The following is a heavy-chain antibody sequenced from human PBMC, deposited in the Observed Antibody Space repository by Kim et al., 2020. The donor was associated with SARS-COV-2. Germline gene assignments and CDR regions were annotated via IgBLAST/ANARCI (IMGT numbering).Heavy chain of an antibody. D-gene: IGHD3-22*01. Sequence: GGSLRLSCTASGFTFGDYAMSWFRQAPGKGLEWVGFIRSKAYGGTIEYAASVKGRFTISRDDSKSIAYLQMNSLKTEDTAVYYCTRDNFYDSSHNWFDPWGQGTLVTVSS. J-gene: IGHJ5*02. V-gene: IGHV3-49*03. CDR1: GFTFGDYA. CDR3: TRDNFYDSSHNWFDP. CDR2: IRSKAYGGTI.